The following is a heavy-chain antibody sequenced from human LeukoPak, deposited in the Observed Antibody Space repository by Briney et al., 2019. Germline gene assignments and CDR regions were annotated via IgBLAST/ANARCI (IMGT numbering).Heavy chain of an antibody. D-gene: IGHD4-23*01. CDR2: ISPSSNYI. CDR1: GFTFSSYS. J-gene: IGHJ4*02. CDR3: ARDLRHPVGGTSY. V-gene: IGHV3-21*01. Sequence: PGGSLRLSCVASGFTFSSYSMNWVRQAPGKGLEWVSSISPSSNYIYCADSVKGRFTISRDNAKTSLYLQMNSLRAEDTAVYYCARDLRHPVGGTSYWGQGTLVTVSS.